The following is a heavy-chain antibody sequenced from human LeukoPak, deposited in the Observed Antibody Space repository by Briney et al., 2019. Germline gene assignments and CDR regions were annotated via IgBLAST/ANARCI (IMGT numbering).Heavy chain of an antibody. D-gene: IGHD6-13*01. CDR2: IYYSGST. CDR1: GGSISSSSYY. J-gene: IGHJ5*02. V-gene: IGHV4-39*01. Sequence: SETLSLTCTVSGGSISSSSYYWGWIRQPPGTGLEWIGSIYYSGSTYYNPSLKSRVTISVDTSKNQFSLKLSSVTAADTAVYYCARRYSSSWYSVSNNWFDPWGQGTLVTVSS. CDR3: ARRYSSSWYSVSNNWFDP.